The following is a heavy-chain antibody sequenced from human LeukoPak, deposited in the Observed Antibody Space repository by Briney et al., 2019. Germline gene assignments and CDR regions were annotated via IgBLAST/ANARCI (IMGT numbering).Heavy chain of an antibody. Sequence: GGSLRLSCAASGFTVSSNYMSWVRQAPGKGLEWVSVIYSGGSTYYADSVKGRFTISRDNSKNALYLQMNNLRAEDTAVYYCARMTTVTTAFDYWGQGTLVTVSS. CDR1: GFTVSSNY. J-gene: IGHJ4*02. V-gene: IGHV3-53*01. CDR3: ARMTTVTTAFDY. D-gene: IGHD4-11*01. CDR2: IYSGGST.